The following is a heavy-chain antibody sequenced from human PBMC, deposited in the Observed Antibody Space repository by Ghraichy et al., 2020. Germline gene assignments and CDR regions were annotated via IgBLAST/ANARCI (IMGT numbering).Heavy chain of an antibody. Sequence: GGSLRLSCAGPGFSFSNYTLNWVRQAPGKGLEWVSSIKSRGFYIHYADSVKGRFTISRDNAKNSLYLQMDSLRAEDTALYYCARGSRGGMDVWGQGTTVTVFS. CDR1: GFSFSNYT. J-gene: IGHJ6*02. CDR2: IKSRGFYI. CDR3: ARGSRGGMDV. V-gene: IGHV3-21*01.